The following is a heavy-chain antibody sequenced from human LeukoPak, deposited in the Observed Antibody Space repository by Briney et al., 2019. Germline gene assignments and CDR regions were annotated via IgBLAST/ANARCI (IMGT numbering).Heavy chain of an antibody. CDR2: INYIRTT. CDR3: ARSYSSSDHYYYYGMDV. Sequence: SQTLSLTCTVSGGSISSYYWNWIRQPPGKGLEWIGYINYIRTTDYNPSLKSRVTISLDTSKNRFSLKLSSVTAADTAMYYCARSYSSSDHYYYYGMDVWGQGTTVTVSS. D-gene: IGHD6-13*01. J-gene: IGHJ6*02. V-gene: IGHV4-59*08. CDR1: GGSISSYY.